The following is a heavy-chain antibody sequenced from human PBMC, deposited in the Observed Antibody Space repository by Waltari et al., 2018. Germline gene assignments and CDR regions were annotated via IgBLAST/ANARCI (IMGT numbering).Heavy chain of an antibody. V-gene: IGHV4-34*01. CDR2: INDSGNT. J-gene: IGHJ4*02. CDR1: GGSFSGYY. D-gene: IGHD3-22*01. Sequence: QVQLQQWGAGVMQPSETLSLTCAVYGGSFSGYYWTWIRQPPGKGLEWIGEINDSGNTNYISSLKTRLSISIDTSKNQFSLKLTSVTAADTAMYYCARHGRIRAVALIEYWGPGTLVTVSS. CDR3: ARHGRIRAVALIEY.